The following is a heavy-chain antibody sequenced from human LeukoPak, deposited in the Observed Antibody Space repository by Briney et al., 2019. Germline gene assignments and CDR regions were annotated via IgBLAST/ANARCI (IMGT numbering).Heavy chain of an antibody. D-gene: IGHD5-18*01. J-gene: IGHJ5*02. V-gene: IGHV4-59*01. Sequence: SETLSLTCTVSGGSISSYYWSWIRQPPGKGLEWIGYIYYSGSTNYSPSLKSRVTISVDTSKNQFSLKLSSVTAADTAVYYCARFPSRTVGYYDPWGQGTLVTVSS. CDR1: GGSISSYY. CDR2: IYYSGST. CDR3: ARFPSRTVGYYDP.